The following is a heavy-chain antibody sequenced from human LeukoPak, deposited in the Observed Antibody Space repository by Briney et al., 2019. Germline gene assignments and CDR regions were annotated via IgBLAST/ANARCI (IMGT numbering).Heavy chain of an antibody. CDR3: ARDFLGMDV. J-gene: IGHJ6*02. CDR2: INSDGRAT. CDR1: GFTISNYW. Sequence: GGSLRLSCAASGFTISNYWILWVRQAPGKGLVWVSRINSDGRATNYADSVKGRFTISRDNAKNTLYLQMNSLRVEDAAVYYCARDFLGMDVWGQGTTVTVSS. V-gene: IGHV3-74*01.